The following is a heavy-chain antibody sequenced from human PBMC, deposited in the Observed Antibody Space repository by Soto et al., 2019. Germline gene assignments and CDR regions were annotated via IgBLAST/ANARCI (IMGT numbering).Heavy chain of an antibody. Sequence: QVQLLETGGGVVQPGGSLRLSCAASGFTFTRSTMHWVRQTPGKGLEWVAVISTGGSDKDYADSVKGRFTISRDNSQSTLSLQMNSLRPDDTAIYYCASQPGPAEYFVHDWGRGALVTVSS. D-gene: IGHD2-2*01. J-gene: IGHJ4*02. CDR3: ASQPGPAEYFVHD. V-gene: IGHV3-30-3*01. CDR1: GFTFTRST. CDR2: ISTGGSDK.